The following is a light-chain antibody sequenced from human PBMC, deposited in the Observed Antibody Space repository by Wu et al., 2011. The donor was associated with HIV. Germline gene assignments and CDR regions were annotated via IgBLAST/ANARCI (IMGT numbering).Light chain of an antibody. J-gene: IGKJ5*01. CDR3: QQYVSSPT. Sequence: CRASQSVTSNYSAWYQQKPGQAPRLLIYATSNRATGIPDRISGSGSGTLFTLTISRLEPEDSAVYFCQQYVSSPTFGQGTRLEIK. V-gene: IGKV3-20*01. CDR2: ATS. CDR1: QSVTSNY.